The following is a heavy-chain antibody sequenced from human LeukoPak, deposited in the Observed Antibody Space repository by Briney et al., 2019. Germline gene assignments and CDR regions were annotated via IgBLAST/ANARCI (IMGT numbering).Heavy chain of an antibody. CDR1: GFTFSTYE. J-gene: IGHJ4*02. CDR2: ISSSGKTI. V-gene: IGHV3-48*03. CDR3: ARDRTLGY. Sequence: PGGSLRLSCAASGFTFSTYEMNWVRQAPGKGLEWVSYISSSGKTIYYADSVKGRFTISRDNAKNSLHLEMNSLRAEDTAVYYCARDRTLGYWGQGTLVTVSS.